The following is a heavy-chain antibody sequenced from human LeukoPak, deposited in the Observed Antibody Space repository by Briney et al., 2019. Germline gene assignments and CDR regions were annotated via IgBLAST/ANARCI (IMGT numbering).Heavy chain of an antibody. CDR1: GDSVSSNSAA. V-gene: IGHV6-1*01. CDR3: ARDPVGGSTIFDY. D-gene: IGHD1-26*01. Sequence: SQTLSLTCAISGDSVSSNSAAWNWIRQSPSRGLEWLGRTYYRSKWYYDYAVAVKSRISINPDASKNQFSLQLSSVTPEDTAVYYCARDPVGGSTIFDYWGQGTLVTVSS. J-gene: IGHJ4*02. CDR2: TYYRSKWYY.